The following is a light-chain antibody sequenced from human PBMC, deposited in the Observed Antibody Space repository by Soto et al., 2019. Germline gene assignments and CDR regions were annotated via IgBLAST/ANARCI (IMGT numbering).Light chain of an antibody. V-gene: IGKV1-9*01. J-gene: IGKJ5*01. CDR1: QGIDSS. Sequence: ILLTQSPSSLSASVGDRVTITCRASQGIDSSFAWYQQKPGKAPKLLIYAASSLQSGVPSRFSGSGSGTDFTLTLSSLQPEGCASYYCQQLHDYPITFGQGTRLEI. CDR3: QQLHDYPIT. CDR2: AAS.